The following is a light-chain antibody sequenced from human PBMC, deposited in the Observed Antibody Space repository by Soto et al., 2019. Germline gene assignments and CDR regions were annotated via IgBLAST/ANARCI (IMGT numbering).Light chain of an antibody. CDR3: LQYGSSPNT. V-gene: IGKV3-20*01. Sequence: EIVLTQSPGTLSLSPGERATLSCRDSRSVSSSYLAWYQQKPGQAPRLLIYGASSRATGIPDRFSGSGSGTDFTLTISKLEPEDFAVYYCLQYGSSPNTFGPGTKLEIK. J-gene: IGKJ2*01. CDR1: RSVSSSY. CDR2: GAS.